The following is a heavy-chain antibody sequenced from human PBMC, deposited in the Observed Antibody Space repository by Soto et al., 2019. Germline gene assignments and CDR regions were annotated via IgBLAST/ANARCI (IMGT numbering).Heavy chain of an antibody. D-gene: IGHD6-13*01. V-gene: IGHV3-33*01. Sequence: GSLRLSCAASGFTFSSYGMHWVRQAPGKGLEWVAVIWYDGSNKYYADSVKGRFTISRDNSKNTLYLQMNSLRAEDTAVYYCARSRYSSSWRRPTDYWGQGTLVTVSS. CDR3: ARSRYSSSWRRPTDY. J-gene: IGHJ4*02. CDR2: IWYDGSNK. CDR1: GFTFSSYG.